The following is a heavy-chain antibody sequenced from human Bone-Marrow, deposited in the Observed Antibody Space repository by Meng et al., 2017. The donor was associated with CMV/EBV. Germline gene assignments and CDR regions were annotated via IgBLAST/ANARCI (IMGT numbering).Heavy chain of an antibody. D-gene: IGHD3-3*01. J-gene: IGHJ4*02. CDR3: ARELGGGFWSGYFDY. Sequence: GESLKISCAASGFTFTTYEMNWVRQAPGKGLEWVSYISSGGGTIYYADSVRGRFTLSRDNAKNSLHLQMNSLRAEDTAVYYCARELGGGFWSGYFDYWGQETLVTVSS. CDR2: ISSGGGTI. V-gene: IGHV3-48*03. CDR1: GFTFTTYE.